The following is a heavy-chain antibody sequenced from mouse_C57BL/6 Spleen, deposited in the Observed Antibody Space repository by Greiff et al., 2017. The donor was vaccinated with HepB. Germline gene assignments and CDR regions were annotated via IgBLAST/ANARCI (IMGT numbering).Heavy chain of an antibody. D-gene: IGHD2-5*01. CDR1: GYSITSGYY. J-gene: IGHJ2*01. Sequence: VQLQQSGPGLVKPSQSLSLTCSVTGYSITSGYYWNWIRQFPGNKLEWMGYISYDGSNNYNPSLKNRISITRDTSKNQFFLKLNSVTTEDTATYYCASTYYSNYRFDYWGQGTTLTVSS. CDR3: ASTYYSNYRFDY. V-gene: IGHV3-6*01. CDR2: ISYDGSN.